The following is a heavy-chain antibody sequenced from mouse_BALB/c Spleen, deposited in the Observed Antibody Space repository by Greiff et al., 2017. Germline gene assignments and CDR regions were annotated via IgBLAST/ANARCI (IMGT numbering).Heavy chain of an antibody. CDR2: INPSTGYT. CDR3: AKGVYGSRGEFAY. D-gene: IGHD1-1*01. CDR1: GYTFTSYW. Sequence: VQLQESGAELAKPGASVKMSCKASGYTFTSYWMHWVKQRPGQGLEWIGYINPSTGYTEYNQKFKDKATLTADKSSSTAYMQLSSLTSEDSAVYYCAKGVYGSRGEFAYWGQGTLVTVSA. V-gene: IGHV1-7*01. J-gene: IGHJ3*01.